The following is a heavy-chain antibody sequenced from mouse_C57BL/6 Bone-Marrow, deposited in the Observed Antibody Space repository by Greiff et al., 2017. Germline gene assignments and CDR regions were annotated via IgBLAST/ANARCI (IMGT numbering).Heavy chain of an antibody. V-gene: IGHV1-9*01. CDR2: ILPGSGST. D-gene: IGHD2-4*01. CDR1: GYTFTGYW. Sequence: QVQLQQSGAELMKPGASVKLSCKATGYTFTGYWIEWVKQRPGHGLEWIGEILPGSGSTNYTEKFKGKATFTADTSSNTAYMQLSSLTTEDSAIYYCAILYYDYDREYYFDYWGQGTTLTVSS. CDR3: AILYYDYDREYYFDY. J-gene: IGHJ2*01.